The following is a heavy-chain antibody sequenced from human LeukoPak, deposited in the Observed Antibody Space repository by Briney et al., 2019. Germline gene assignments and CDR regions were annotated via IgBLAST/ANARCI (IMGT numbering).Heavy chain of an antibody. CDR1: GGSISSYY. Sequence: SEILSLTCTVSGGSISSYYWSWIRQPAGKGLEWIGRIYTSGSTNYNPSLKSRVTMSVDTSKNQFSLKLSSVTAADTAVYYCAREDDIPGYYYYMDVWGKGTTVTVSS. V-gene: IGHV4-4*07. CDR2: IYTSGST. J-gene: IGHJ6*03. D-gene: IGHD3-9*01. CDR3: AREDDIPGYYYYMDV.